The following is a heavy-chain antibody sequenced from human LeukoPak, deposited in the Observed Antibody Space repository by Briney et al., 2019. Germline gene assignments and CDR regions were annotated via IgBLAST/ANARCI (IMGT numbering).Heavy chain of an antibody. CDR1: GYTFTSYY. D-gene: IGHD3-16*02. Sequence: ASVKVSCKASGYTFTSYYIHWVRQAPGQGLEWMGIINPSGGSTSYAQKFQGRVTMTRDTSTSTVYMELSSLRSEDTAVYYCARAQLRLGELSPKRYYYGMDVWGQGTTVTVSS. CDR2: INPSGGST. V-gene: IGHV1-46*01. J-gene: IGHJ6*02. CDR3: ARAQLRLGELSPKRYYYGMDV.